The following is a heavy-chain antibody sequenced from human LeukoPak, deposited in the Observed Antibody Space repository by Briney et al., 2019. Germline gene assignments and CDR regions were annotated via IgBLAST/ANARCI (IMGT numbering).Heavy chain of an antibody. CDR3: ARVLEYHYDSSGYSNWFDP. J-gene: IGHJ5*02. CDR2: IYYSGST. D-gene: IGHD3-22*01. CDR1: GGSISSYY. V-gene: IGHV4-59*01. Sequence: SETLSLTCTVSGGSISSYYWSWIRQPPGKGLEWIGYIYYSGSTNYNPSLKSRVTISVDTSKNQFSLKLSSVTAADTAVYYCARVLEYHYDSSGYSNWFDPWGQGTLVTVSS.